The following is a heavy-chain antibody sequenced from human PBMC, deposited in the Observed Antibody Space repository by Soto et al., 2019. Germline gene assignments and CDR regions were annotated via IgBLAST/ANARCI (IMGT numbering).Heavy chain of an antibody. Sequence: QVQLVESGGGVVQPGRSLRLSCAASGFTFSSYGMHWVRQAPGKGLEWVAVISYDGSNKYYPDSVKGRYTISRDNSKNTLYMQMNSLRAEDTAVYYGAKEKKYHYYYLDVWGKGATVTVSS. CDR1: GFTFSSYG. CDR3: AKEKKYHYYYLDV. V-gene: IGHV3-30*18. CDR2: ISYDGSNK. J-gene: IGHJ6*03.